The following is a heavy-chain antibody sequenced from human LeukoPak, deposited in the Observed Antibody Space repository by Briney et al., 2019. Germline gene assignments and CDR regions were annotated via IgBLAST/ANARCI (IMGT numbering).Heavy chain of an antibody. V-gene: IGHV4-34*01. J-gene: IGHJ4*02. D-gene: IGHD5-18*01. CDR2: INHSGST. CDR1: GGSFSGYY. CDR3: AREIGGYTYGYVPREVSYYFDY. Sequence: SETLPLTCAVYGGSFSGYYWSWIRQPPGKGLEWIGEINHSGSTNYNPSLKSRVTISVDTSKNQFSLKLSSVTAADTAVYYCAREIGGYTYGYVPREVSYYFDYWGQGTLVTVSS.